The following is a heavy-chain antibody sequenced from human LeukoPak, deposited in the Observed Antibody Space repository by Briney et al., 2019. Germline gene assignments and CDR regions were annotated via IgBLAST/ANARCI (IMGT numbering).Heavy chain of an antibody. J-gene: IGHJ4*02. CDR3: AGRSGSYYNEFDY. CDR1: GGSISSSSYY. CDR2: IYYSGST. Sequence: PSETLSLTCTVSGGSISSSSYYWGWIRQPPGKGLEWIGSIYYSGSTYYNPSLKSRVTISVDTSKNQFSLKLSSVTAADTAVYYCAGRSGSYYNEFDYWGQGTLVTVSS. V-gene: IGHV4-39*07. D-gene: IGHD3-10*01.